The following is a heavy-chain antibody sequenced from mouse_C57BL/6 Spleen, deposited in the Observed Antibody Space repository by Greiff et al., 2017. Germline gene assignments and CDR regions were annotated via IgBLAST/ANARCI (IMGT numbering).Heavy chain of an antibody. CDR3: ARPIYDGYYLFAY. D-gene: IGHD2-3*01. J-gene: IGHJ3*01. CDR2: ISSGSSTI. V-gene: IGHV5-17*01. CDR1: GFTFSDYG. Sequence: EVKLMESGGGLVKPGGSLKLSCAASGFTFSDYGMHWVRQAPEKGLEWVAYISSGSSTIYYADTVKGRFTISRDNAKNTLFLQMTSLRSEDTAMYYCARPIYDGYYLFAYWGQGTLVTVSA.